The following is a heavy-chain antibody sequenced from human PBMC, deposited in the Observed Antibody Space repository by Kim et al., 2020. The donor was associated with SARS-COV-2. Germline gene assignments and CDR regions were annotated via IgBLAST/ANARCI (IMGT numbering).Heavy chain of an antibody. Sequence: LKSRVTISVDTSKNQFSLKLSSVTAADTAVYYCARCGRYCSSTSCYVNDYWGQGTLVTVSS. V-gene: IGHV4-34*01. J-gene: IGHJ4*02. D-gene: IGHD2-2*01. CDR3: ARCGRYCSSTSCYVNDY.